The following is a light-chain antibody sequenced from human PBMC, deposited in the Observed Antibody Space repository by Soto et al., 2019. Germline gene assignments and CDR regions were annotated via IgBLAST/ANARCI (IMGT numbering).Light chain of an antibody. CDR3: QSYDSSLSGSV. Sequence: QSVLTQPPSVSGAPGQRVTISCTGSSSNIGAGYDVHWYQQLPGTAPKLLIYGNSNRPSGVPDRFSGSKSGTSASLAITGLQDGDEADYYCQSYDSSLSGSVFGGGTKLTVL. J-gene: IGLJ2*01. CDR1: SSNIGAGYD. CDR2: GNS. V-gene: IGLV1-40*01.